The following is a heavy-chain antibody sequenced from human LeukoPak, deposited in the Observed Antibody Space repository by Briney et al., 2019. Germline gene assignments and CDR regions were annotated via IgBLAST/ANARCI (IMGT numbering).Heavy chain of an antibody. D-gene: IGHD5-18*01. V-gene: IGHV4-34*01. CDR3: AREIGYSYGYRHFDY. Sequence: SETLSLTCAVYGGSFSGYHWSWIRQPPGKGLEWIGEINHSGSTNYNPSLKSRVTISVDTSKNQFSLKLSSVAAADTAVYYCAREIGYSYGYRHFDYWGQGTLVTVSS. CDR1: GGSFSGYH. J-gene: IGHJ4*02. CDR2: INHSGST.